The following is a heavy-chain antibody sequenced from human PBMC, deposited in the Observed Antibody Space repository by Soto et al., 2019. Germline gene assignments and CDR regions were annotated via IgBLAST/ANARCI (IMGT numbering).Heavy chain of an antibody. D-gene: IGHD2-2*01. Sequence: APGQGLEWMGWISAYNGNTKYAQKLQGRVTMTTDTSTSTAYMELRSLRSDDTAVYYCARVSSSIWPSDYWGQGTLVTVSS. CDR2: ISAYNGNT. V-gene: IGHV1-18*01. J-gene: IGHJ4*02. CDR3: ARVSSSIWPSDY.